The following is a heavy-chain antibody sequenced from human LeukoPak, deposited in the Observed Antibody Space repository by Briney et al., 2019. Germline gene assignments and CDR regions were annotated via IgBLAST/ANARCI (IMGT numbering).Heavy chain of an antibody. V-gene: IGHV4-4*07. Sequence: SETLSLTCTVSGGSISSYYWSWIRQPAGEGLEWIGRIYASWSTNYNPSLMRRVTMSVDTSKNQFSLKLSSVTAADTAVYYCARDHVYGSGSPYYYYGMDVWGQGTTVTVSS. J-gene: IGHJ6*02. D-gene: IGHD3-10*01. CDR2: IYASWST. CDR3: ARDHVYGSGSPYYYYGMDV. CDR1: GGSISSYY.